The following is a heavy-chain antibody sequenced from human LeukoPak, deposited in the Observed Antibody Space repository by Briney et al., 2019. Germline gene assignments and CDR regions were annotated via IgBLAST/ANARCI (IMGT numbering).Heavy chain of an antibody. V-gene: IGHV4-39*01. CDR3: VRPTKSYYDSSGYSGNDAFDI. D-gene: IGHD3-22*01. CDR2: IYYSGST. Sequence: PSETLSLTCTVSGGSISSGSYYWGWVRQPPGKGLEWIGSIYYSGSTYYNPSLKSRVTISVDTSKNQFSPKLSSVTAADTAVYYCVRPTKSYYDSSGYSGNDAFDIWGQGTMVTVSS. J-gene: IGHJ3*02. CDR1: GGSISSGSYY.